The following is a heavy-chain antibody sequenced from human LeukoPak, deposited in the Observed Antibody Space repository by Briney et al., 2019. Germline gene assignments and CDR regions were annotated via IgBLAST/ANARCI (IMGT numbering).Heavy chain of an antibody. Sequence: GGSLRLSCAASGFTFSTYAMSWVRQAPGKGLDWVSTISDGGSDTHYADSVKGRFTISRDDSKNTLYLQMNSLRAEDTAVYYCAKALYGDYGRFDYWGQGTLVTVSS. V-gene: IGHV3-23*01. D-gene: IGHD4-17*01. CDR1: GFTFSTYA. CDR2: ISDGGSDT. CDR3: AKALYGDYGRFDY. J-gene: IGHJ4*02.